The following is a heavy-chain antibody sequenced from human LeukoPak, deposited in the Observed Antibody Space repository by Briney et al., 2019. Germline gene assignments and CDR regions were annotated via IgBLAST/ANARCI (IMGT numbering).Heavy chain of an antibody. Sequence: SETLSLTCTVSGGSISSYYWSWIRQPPGKGLERIGYIYYSGSTNYNPSLKSRVTISVDTSKNQFSLKLSSVTAADTAVYYCARLHEYSSGWYYFDHWGQGTLVTVSS. CDR3: ARLHEYSSGWYYFDH. CDR1: GGSISSYY. J-gene: IGHJ4*02. D-gene: IGHD6-19*01. CDR2: IYYSGST. V-gene: IGHV4-59*08.